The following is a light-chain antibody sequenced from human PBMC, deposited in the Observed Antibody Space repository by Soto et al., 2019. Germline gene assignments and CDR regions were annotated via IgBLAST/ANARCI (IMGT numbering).Light chain of an antibody. V-gene: IGLV1-47*02. CDR2: SNN. Sequence: QSVLTQPPSASETPGQRVTISCSGSSSNIANNNVYWYQQLSGTAPKVLIYSNNQRPSGVPDRFSGSKSGTSASLAISGLRSEDEAEYYCAAWDDSLSGRVFGGGTQLTVL. CDR3: AAWDDSLSGRV. CDR1: SSNIANNN. J-gene: IGLJ3*02.